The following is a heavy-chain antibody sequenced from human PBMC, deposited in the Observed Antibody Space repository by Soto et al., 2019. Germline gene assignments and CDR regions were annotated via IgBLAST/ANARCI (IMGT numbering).Heavy chain of an antibody. V-gene: IGHV1-18*04. CDR3: ARGLENVWVWFGDDYYYYYKDI. Sequence: ASVKVSCKASGYSFTGYAMHLLLQVPRQGLEWIGWISAYNGNTNYAQKLQGRVTMTPDTSTSTAYMELRSLRSDDTAVYSCARGLENVWVWFGDDYYYYYKDIWGKGTSVTVSS. J-gene: IGHJ6*03. CDR1: GYSFTGYA. D-gene: IGHD3-10*01. CDR2: ISAYNGNT.